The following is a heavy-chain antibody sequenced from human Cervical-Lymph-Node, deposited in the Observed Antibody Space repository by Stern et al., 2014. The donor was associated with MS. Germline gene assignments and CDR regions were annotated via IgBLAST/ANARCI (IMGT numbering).Heavy chain of an antibody. CDR2: LYWDDDK. J-gene: IGHJ4*02. D-gene: IGHD3-22*01. Sequence: QVTLRESGPALVKPTQTLTLTCTFSGFSLSTSGMRVSWIRQPPGKALEWLARLYWDDDKFYSTSLKTRLTISKDTSKNQVVLTMTNMDPVDTATYYCATLGYYDSSGYYYGRDYWGQGTLVTVSS. CDR1: GFSLSTSGMR. V-gene: IGHV2-70*04. CDR3: ATLGYYDSSGYYYGRDY.